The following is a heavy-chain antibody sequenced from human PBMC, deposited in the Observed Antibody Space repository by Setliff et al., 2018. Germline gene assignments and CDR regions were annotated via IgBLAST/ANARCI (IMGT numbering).Heavy chain of an antibody. V-gene: IGHV1-8*01. CDR3: ARGAPGRYCSGGSCSYFDY. Sequence: GASVKVSCKAADYTFLSYDINWVRQATGQGLEWMGWMNPTSGNTGYAQKFQGRVTMTRNTSISTAYMGLSSLRSEDTAVYYCARGAPGRYCSGGSCSYFDYWGQGILVTVSS. J-gene: IGHJ4*02. CDR1: DYTFLSYD. CDR2: MNPTSGNT. D-gene: IGHD2-15*01.